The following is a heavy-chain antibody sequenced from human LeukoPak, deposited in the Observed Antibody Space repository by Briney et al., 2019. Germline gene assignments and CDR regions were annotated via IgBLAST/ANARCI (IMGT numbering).Heavy chain of an antibody. CDR2: IYYSGNT. Sequence: SETLSLTYTVSGGSISSYYWSWIRQPPGKGLEWIGYIYYSGNTNYNPSLKSRVTISVDTSKNQFSLKLSSVTAADTAVYYCARGREDTAMVQFDPWGQGTLVTVSS. CDR1: GGSISSYY. CDR3: ARGREDTAMVQFDP. V-gene: IGHV4-59*01. J-gene: IGHJ5*02. D-gene: IGHD5-18*01.